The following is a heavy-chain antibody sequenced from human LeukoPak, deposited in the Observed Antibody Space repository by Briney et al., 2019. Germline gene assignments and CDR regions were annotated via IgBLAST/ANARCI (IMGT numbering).Heavy chain of an antibody. CDR3: AKEVSG. D-gene: IGHD6-25*01. CDR1: GFTFSSYG. V-gene: IGHV3-30*18. J-gene: IGHJ4*02. Sequence: GGSLRLSCAASGFTFSSYGMHWDRQAPGKGLEWVAVISYDGSNKYYADSVKGRFTISRDNSKNTLYLQMNSLRAEDTAVYYCAKEVSGWGQGTLVTVSS. CDR2: ISYDGSNK.